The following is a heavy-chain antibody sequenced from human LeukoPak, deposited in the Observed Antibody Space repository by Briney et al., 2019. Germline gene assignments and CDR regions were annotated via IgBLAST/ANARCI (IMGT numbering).Heavy chain of an antibody. CDR1: GFTFSNYG. Sequence: GGSLRLSCAASGFTFSNYGMHWVRQAPGKGLEWVAVISYDGNSKYYADSVKGRFTISRDNSKNTLYLQMINLRGADTAIYYCAPSHSIFGVIMGFDYWGQGTLVTVSS. CDR3: APSHSIFGVIMGFDY. V-gene: IGHV3-30*03. D-gene: IGHD3-3*01. J-gene: IGHJ4*02. CDR2: ISYDGNSK.